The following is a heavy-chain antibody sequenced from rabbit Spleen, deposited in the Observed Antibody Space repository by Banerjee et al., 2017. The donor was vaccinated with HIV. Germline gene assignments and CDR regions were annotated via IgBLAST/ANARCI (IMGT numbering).Heavy chain of an antibody. CDR3: AKFVNNDYADL. V-gene: IGHV1S45*01. J-gene: IGHJ4*01. Sequence: QEQLTETGGGLVQPGGSLTLSCKASGIDFTNYYISWVRQAPGKGLEWIGIIYAAKGSTDHASWVNGRFTISKTSSTTVTLQMTSLTVADTATHFCAKFVNNDYADLWGPGTLVTVS. D-gene: IGHD2-1*01. CDR2: IYAAKGST. CDR1: GIDFTNYY.